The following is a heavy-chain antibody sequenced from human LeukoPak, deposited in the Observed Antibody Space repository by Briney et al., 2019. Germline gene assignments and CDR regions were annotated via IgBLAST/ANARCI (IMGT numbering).Heavy chain of an antibody. CDR3: ASPSIAAAGTGFDY. CDR1: GYTFTGYY. J-gene: IGHJ4*02. D-gene: IGHD6-13*01. CDR2: INPNSGGT. V-gene: IGHV1-2*02. Sequence: ASVKLPCKASGYTFTGYYMHWVRQAPGQGLEWMGWINPNSGGTNYAQKFQGRVAMTRDTSISTAYMELSRLRSDDTAVYYCASPSIAAAGTGFDYWGQGTLVTVSS.